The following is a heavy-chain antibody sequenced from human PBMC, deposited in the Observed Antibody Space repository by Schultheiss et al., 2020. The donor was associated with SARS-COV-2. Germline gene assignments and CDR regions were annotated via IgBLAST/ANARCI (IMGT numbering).Heavy chain of an antibody. Sequence: SETLSLTCTVSGVSVSRGTYYWSWTRQSPGKGLEWIGYIYYSGSTYYNPSLKSRVTISVDTSKNQFSLKVRSVTAADTAVYYCARMPLYYYYYYMDVWGKGTTVTVSS. D-gene: IGHD2-2*01. CDR3: ARMPLYYYYYYMDV. V-gene: IGHV4-61*01. CDR1: GVSVSRGTYY. CDR2: IYYSGST. J-gene: IGHJ6*03.